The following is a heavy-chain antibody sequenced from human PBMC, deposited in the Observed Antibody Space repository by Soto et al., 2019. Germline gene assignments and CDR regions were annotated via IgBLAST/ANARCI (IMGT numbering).Heavy chain of an antibody. CDR2: IYYSGST. Sequence: PSETLSLTCTVSGGSISSGGYYWSWIRQHPGKGLEWIGYIYYSGSTYYNPSLKSRVTISVDTSKNQFSLKLSSVTAADTAVYYCARKVGPYGGNSGVNRSMDVWGQGTTVTVSS. D-gene: IGHD2-21*02. CDR1: GGSISSGGYY. J-gene: IGHJ6*02. CDR3: ARKVGPYGGNSGVNRSMDV. V-gene: IGHV4-31*03.